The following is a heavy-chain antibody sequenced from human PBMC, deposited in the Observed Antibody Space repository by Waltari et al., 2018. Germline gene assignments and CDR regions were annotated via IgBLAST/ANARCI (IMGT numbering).Heavy chain of an antibody. CDR3: AREYCAGECRLFDF. V-gene: IGHV1-2*02. D-gene: IGHD2-21*01. CDR1: RHALSQHY. Sequence: VQLVQSGTEVRRPGASVKVSCKASRHALSQHYRHWVRRAPGQGLEWMGWIDPNSGATNYGQKFKDRITLTWDTSVNTAYMELTRLASFDTAVYYCAREYCAGECRLFDFWGQGTGLTVSS. J-gene: IGHJ4*02. CDR2: IDPNSGAT.